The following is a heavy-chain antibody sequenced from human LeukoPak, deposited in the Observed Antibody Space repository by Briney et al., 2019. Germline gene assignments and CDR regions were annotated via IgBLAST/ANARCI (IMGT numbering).Heavy chain of an antibody. CDR2: INHSGST. CDR1: GGSFSGYY. D-gene: IGHD6-13*01. CDR3: ARGLRLGIAAAGI. Sequence: PSETLSLTCAVYGGSFSGYYWSWIRQPPGKGLEWIGEINHSGSTNYNPSLKSRVTISVDTSKNQLSLKLSSVTAADTAVYYCARGLRLGIAAAGIWGQGTLVTVSS. J-gene: IGHJ4*02. V-gene: IGHV4-34*01.